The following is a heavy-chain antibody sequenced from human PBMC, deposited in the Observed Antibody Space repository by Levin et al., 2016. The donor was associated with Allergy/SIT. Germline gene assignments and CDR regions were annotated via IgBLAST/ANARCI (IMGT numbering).Heavy chain of an antibody. Sequence: GGSLRLSCKGSGFTFASYWIGWVRQMPGKGLEWMGIIYPGDSDTRYSPSFRGQVTISADKSISTAYLQWSSLKASDTAMYYCARLEGAVVAIAGFTWGQGTLVTVSS. J-gene: IGHJ5*02. CDR2: IYPGDSDT. CDR3: ARLEGAVVAIAGFT. D-gene: IGHD1-26*01. CDR1: GFTFASYW. V-gene: IGHV5-51*01.